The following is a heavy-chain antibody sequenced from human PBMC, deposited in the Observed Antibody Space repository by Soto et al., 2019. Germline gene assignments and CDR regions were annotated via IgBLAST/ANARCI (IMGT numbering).Heavy chain of an antibody. CDR2: IDPSDSYT. CDR1: GYMFTNYW. D-gene: IGHD2-21*02. CDR3: ASHNFFCGGDCNSSGMDV. V-gene: IGHV5-10-1*01. J-gene: IGHJ6*02. Sequence: GESLKISCQGSGYMFTNYWINWLRQVSGGGLEWLGRIDPSDSYTKYNPSFQGHVTISADKSTRTAYLQWSSLRASDTAVYYWASHNFFCGGDCNSSGMDVWGQGTTVTVSS.